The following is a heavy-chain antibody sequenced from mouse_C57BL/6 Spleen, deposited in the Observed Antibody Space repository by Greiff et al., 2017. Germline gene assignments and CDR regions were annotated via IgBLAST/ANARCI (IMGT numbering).Heavy chain of an antibody. J-gene: IGHJ3*01. CDR3: ASHLYDYDGGFAY. Sequence: EVQLVESGGGLVQPGGSLSLSCAASGFTFTDYYMSWVRQPPGKALEWLGFIRNKANGYTTEYSASVKGRFTISRDNSQSILYLQMNALRAEDSADYYCASHLYDYDGGFAYWGQGTLVTVSA. CDR1: GFTFTDYY. V-gene: IGHV7-3*01. CDR2: IRNKANGYTT. D-gene: IGHD2-4*01.